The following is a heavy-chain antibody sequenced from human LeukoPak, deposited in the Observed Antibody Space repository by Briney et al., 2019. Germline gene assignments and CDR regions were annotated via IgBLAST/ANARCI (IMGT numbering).Heavy chain of an antibody. V-gene: IGHV4-59*01. CDR2: IYYSGST. CDR3: ERLHPDTAMDFDY. CDR1: GGSISSYY. D-gene: IGHD5-18*01. J-gene: IGHJ4*02. Sequence: SETLSLTCTVSGGSISSYYWSWIRQPPGKGLEWIGYIYYSGSTNYNPSLKSRVTISVDTSKNQSSLKLSSVTAADTAVYYCERLHPDTAMDFDYWGQGTLVTVSS.